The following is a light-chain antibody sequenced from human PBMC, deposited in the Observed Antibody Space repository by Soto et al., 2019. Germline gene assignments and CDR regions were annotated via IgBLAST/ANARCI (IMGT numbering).Light chain of an antibody. V-gene: IGLV2-11*01. J-gene: IGLJ3*02. CDR1: SSDVGGYKY. Sequence: QSALTQPRSVSGSPGQSIAISCTGTSSDVGGYKYVSWYQQHPGTAPKLMIYDVSERPSGVPDRFSGSRSGNTASLTISGLQAEDEADYYCCSYAGTYTWVFGGGTKLTVL. CDR2: DVS. CDR3: CSYAGTYTWV.